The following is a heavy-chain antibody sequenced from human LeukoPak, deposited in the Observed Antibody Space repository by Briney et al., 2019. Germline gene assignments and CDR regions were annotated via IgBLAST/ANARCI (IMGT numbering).Heavy chain of an antibody. CDR2: ISGSGGST. D-gene: IGHD3-10*01. Sequence: GGSLRLSCAASGFTFSGYAMSWVRQAPGKGLEWVSAISGSGGSTYYADSVKGRFTISRDNSKNTLYLQMNSLRAEDTAVYYCAKARTATLWFGELLGYWGQGTLVTVSS. CDR1: GFTFSGYA. CDR3: AKARTATLWFGELLGY. J-gene: IGHJ4*02. V-gene: IGHV3-23*01.